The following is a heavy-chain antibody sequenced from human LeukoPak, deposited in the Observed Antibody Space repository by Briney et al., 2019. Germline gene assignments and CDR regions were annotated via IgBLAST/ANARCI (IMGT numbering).Heavy chain of an antibody. D-gene: IGHD3-10*01. CDR2: INPNSGGT. V-gene: IGHV1-2*02. CDR1: GYTFTGYY. Sequence: GASVKVSCKASGYTFTGYYMHWVRQAPGQGLEWMGWINPNSGGTNYAQKFRGRVTMTRDTSISTAYMELSRLRSDDTAVYYCARVAVRGVIFSINHFDYWGQGTLVTVSS. CDR3: ARVAVRGVIFSINHFDY. J-gene: IGHJ4*02.